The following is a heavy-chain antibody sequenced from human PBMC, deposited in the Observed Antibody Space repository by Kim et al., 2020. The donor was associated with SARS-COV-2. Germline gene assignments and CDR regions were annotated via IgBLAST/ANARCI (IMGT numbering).Heavy chain of an antibody. CDR1: GYNFTADW. Sequence: ASVKVSCKASGYNFTADWIYWVRQAPGQGLEWMGAINPGSGATTYAQNFQGRVSMTRDTSAITFYMEVTSLRSEDTAVYYCARGRGNDYWGQGTLITVSS. V-gene: IGHV1-46*01. CDR3: ARGRGNDY. CDR2: INPGSGAT. D-gene: IGHD3-10*01. J-gene: IGHJ4*02.